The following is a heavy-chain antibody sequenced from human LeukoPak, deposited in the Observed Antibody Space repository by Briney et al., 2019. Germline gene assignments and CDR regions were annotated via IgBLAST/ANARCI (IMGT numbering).Heavy chain of an antibody. V-gene: IGHV3-43*02. Sequence: GSLRLSCVASGLPIGDFAMHWVRQAPGQGLEWVSLISGDGVSTFFADSVKGRFSISRDNSKNSLFLEMSSLRTEDTAMYYCARESGKFDYWGQGTLVAVSS. J-gene: IGHJ4*02. CDR3: ARESGKFDY. CDR2: ISGDGVST. CDR1: GLPIGDFA.